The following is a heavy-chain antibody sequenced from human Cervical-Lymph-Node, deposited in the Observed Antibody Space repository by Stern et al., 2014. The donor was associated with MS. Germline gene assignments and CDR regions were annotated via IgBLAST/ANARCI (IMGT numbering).Heavy chain of an antibody. CDR3: ARKGPYSSWYFDL. J-gene: IGHJ2*01. CDR1: GFSLSTSGVG. CDR2: IYWDDGK. V-gene: IGHV2-5*02. D-gene: IGHD4-11*01. Sequence: QITLKEPGPTLVKPTQTLKMTCTFSGFSLSTSGVGVAWVRQPPGKPLEWLALIYWDDGKRYNPSLKSRLTITKDTSKNQVVLTMANVDPVDTATYFCARKGPYSSWYFDLWGRGTLVTVSS.